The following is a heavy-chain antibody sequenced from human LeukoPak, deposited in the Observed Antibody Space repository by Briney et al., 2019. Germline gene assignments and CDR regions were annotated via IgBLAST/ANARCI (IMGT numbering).Heavy chain of an antibody. CDR2: IYFGGNT. CDR1: GGSISSSSYQ. V-gene: IGHV4-39*01. D-gene: IGHD4-11*01. Sequence: SETLSLTCTVSGGSISSSSYQWGWLRQPPGRGLEWMGNIYFGGNTYYSPSLRYRVTVSVDTSRNQFSLQLTSVTAADTAVYYCARLRRTTVTTYNYHHYMDVWGKGTTVTVSS. J-gene: IGHJ6*03. CDR3: ARLRRTTVTTYNYHHYMDV.